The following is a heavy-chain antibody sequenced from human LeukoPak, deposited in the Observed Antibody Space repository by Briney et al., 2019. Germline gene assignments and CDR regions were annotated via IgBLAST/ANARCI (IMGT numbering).Heavy chain of an antibody. CDR3: ARGSTYYESSGQVPFDY. J-gene: IGHJ4*02. V-gene: IGHV4-59*01. CDR2: IYYSGST. Sequence: PSETLSLTCTVSGGSISSNYWIWIRQPPGKGLEWIGYIYYSGSTNYNPSLKSRVTISVDTSKNQFSLKLSSVTAADTAVYYCARGSTYYESSGQVPFDYWGQGTLVTVSS. CDR1: GGSISSNY. D-gene: IGHD3-22*01.